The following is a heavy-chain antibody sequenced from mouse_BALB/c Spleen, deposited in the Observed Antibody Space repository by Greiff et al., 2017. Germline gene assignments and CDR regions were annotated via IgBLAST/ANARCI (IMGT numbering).Heavy chain of an antibody. V-gene: IGHV5-17*02. CDR3: ARNDGKPYAMDY. CDR1: GFTFSSFG. Sequence: DVKLVESGGGLVKPGASLKLSCAASGFTFSSFGMHWVRQAPEKWLEWVAFISGGSSTIYYAHKVKGRFTISRDNTKNTLFLQMSSLRSEDTAMDYCARNDGKPYAMDYWGQGTSVTVSS. CDR2: ISGGSSTI. J-gene: IGHJ4*01. D-gene: IGHD2-3*01.